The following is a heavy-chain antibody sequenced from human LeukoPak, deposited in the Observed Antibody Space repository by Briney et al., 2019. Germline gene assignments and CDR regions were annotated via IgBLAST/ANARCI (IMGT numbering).Heavy chain of an antibody. Sequence: SEPLSLICTVSGGSISRDGHYWSWIRQYPGKGLESIGSVSSSGTTTYNPSLKSRVTISLDTSQNQFTLNLRSLTAADTAVYYCAREMGRDAFDIWGQGTMVTVSS. D-gene: IGHD2-8*01. CDR3: AREMGRDAFDI. J-gene: IGHJ3*02. V-gene: IGHV4-31*03. CDR1: GGSISRDGHY. CDR2: VSSSGTT.